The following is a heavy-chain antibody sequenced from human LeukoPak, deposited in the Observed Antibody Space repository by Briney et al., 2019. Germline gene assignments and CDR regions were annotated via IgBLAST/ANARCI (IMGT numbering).Heavy chain of an antibody. CDR3: ATGYSSSWYAFADY. Sequence: GGSLRLSCAASGFIFSTYAMSWVRQAPGKGLQWVSGISGSGGSTYYAGSVKGRFTISRDNSKNTLYLQMNSLRAEDTAVYYCATGYSSSWYAFADYWGQGTLVTVSS. V-gene: IGHV3-23*01. J-gene: IGHJ4*02. CDR2: ISGSGGST. D-gene: IGHD6-13*01. CDR1: GFIFSTYA.